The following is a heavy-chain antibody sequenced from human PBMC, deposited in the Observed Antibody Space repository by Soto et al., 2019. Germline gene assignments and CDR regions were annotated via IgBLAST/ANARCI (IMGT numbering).Heavy chain of an antibody. CDR3: ARHIVVVPAAISWFDP. V-gene: IGHV4-39*01. CDR2: IYYSGST. J-gene: IGHJ5*02. CDR1: GGSLSSSRSY. D-gene: IGHD2-2*02. Sequence: SETLSLTCIVSGGSLSSSRSYWGWIRQPPGMGLEWIGSIYYSGSTYYNRSLKSRVTISVDTSKNQFSLKLTSVTASDTAVYYCARHIVVVPAAISWFDPWGQGTQVTSPQ.